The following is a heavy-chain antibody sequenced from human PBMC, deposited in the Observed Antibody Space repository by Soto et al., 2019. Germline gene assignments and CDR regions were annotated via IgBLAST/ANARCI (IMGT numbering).Heavy chain of an antibody. CDR3: ARGQIVVVAATYYYYGMDV. CDR2: IYYSGST. Sequence: SETLSLTCTVSGGSISSGGYYWSWIRQHPGKGREWIGYIYYSGSTYYNPSLKSRVTISVDTSKNQFSLKLSSVTAADTAVYYCARGQIVVVAATYYYYGMDVWGQGTTVTVSS. V-gene: IGHV4-31*03. D-gene: IGHD2-15*01. CDR1: GGSISSGGYY. J-gene: IGHJ6*02.